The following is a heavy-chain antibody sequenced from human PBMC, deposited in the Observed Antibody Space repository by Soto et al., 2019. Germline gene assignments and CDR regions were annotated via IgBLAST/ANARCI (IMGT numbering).Heavy chain of an antibody. CDR3: ASSITMVRGVIITEYYGMDV. CDR2: ISGSGGST. CDR1: GFTFSSYA. V-gene: IGHV3-23*01. D-gene: IGHD3-10*01. J-gene: IGHJ6*02. Sequence: GGSLRLSCAASGFTFSSYAMSWVRQAPGKGLEWVSAISGSGGSTYYADSVKGRFTISRDNSKNTLYLQMNSLRAEDTAVYYCASSITMVRGVIITEYYGMDVWGQGTTVTVSS.